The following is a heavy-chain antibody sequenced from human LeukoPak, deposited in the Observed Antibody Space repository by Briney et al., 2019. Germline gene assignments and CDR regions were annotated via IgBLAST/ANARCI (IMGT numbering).Heavy chain of an antibody. V-gene: IGHV3-23*01. J-gene: IGHJ6*02. CDR1: GFTFSSYA. CDR2: ISGSGGST. CDR3: AKGIAVTGPFYYGVDV. Sequence: PGGSLRLSCAASGFTFSSYAMSWVRQAPGKGLEWVSAISGSGGSTYYADSVKGRFTISRDNSKNTVFLQTNSLRGEDTAVYYCAKGIAVTGPFYYGVDVWGQGTTVTVSS. D-gene: IGHD6-19*01.